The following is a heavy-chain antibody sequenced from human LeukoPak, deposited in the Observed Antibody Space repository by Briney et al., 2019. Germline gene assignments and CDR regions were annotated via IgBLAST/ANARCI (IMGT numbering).Heavy chain of an antibody. V-gene: IGHV1-8*01. CDR3: ARVAPYSGRLYYFDY. CDR1: GYTFTSYD. Sequence: ASVKVSCKASGYTFTSYDINWVRQATGQGLEWMGWMNPNSGNTGYAQKFQGRVTMTRNTSISTAYMELSSLRSEDTAVYYCARVAPYSGRLYYFDYWAREPWSPSPQ. D-gene: IGHD5-12*01. J-gene: IGHJ4*02. CDR2: MNPNSGNT.